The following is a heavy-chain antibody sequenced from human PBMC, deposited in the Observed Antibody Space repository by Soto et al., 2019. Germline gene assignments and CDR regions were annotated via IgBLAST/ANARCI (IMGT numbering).Heavy chain of an antibody. V-gene: IGHV3-33*01. CDR2: IWYDGSNK. Sequence: GGSLRLSCAASGFTFSSYGMHWVRQAPGKGLEWVAVIWYDGSNKYYADSVKGRFTISRDNSKNTLYLQMNSLRAEDTAVYYCARATSYYYDSSRYPEKPDYWGEGTLATVSS. CDR1: GFTFSSYG. J-gene: IGHJ4*02. D-gene: IGHD3-22*01. CDR3: ARATSYYYDSSRYPEKPDY.